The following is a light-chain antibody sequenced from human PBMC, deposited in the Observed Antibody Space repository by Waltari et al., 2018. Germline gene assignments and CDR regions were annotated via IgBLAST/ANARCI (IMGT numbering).Light chain of an antibody. CDR3: NSRDSSGNHWV. Sequence: SSELTQDPAVSVALGQTVRITCQGDSLRSYYASWYQQKPGQAPVLVIYGKNNRPSGIPDLVSCASSGNTASLTITRAQAEEEADYYCNSRDSSGNHWVFGTGTKVTVL. CDR1: SLRSYY. J-gene: IGLJ1*01. V-gene: IGLV3-19*01. CDR2: GKN.